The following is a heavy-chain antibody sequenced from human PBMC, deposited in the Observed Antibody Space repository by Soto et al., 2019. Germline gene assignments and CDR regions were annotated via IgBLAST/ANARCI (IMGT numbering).Heavy chain of an antibody. D-gene: IGHD3-10*01. J-gene: IGHJ4*02. CDR1: GFTFSDYY. CDR3: ATLVDYYYGSGRPFDY. CDR2: ISSSGSSI. Sequence: GGSLRLSCAASGFTFSDYYMNWIRQAPGKGLEWVSYISSSGSSIYYVDSVKGRFTISRDNAKNSLYLQMNSLRVEDTAVYYCATLVDYYYGSGRPFDYWGQGTLVTVSS. V-gene: IGHV3-11*01.